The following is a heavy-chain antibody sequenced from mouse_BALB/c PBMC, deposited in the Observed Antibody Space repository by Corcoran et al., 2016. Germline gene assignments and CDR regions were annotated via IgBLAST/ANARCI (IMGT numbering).Heavy chain of an antibody. CDR2: INPYNGGT. Sequence: EVQLQQSGPELVKPGASMKISCKASGYSFTGYTMNWVKQSHGKNLEWIGLINPYNGGTSYNQKFKGKATLTVGKSSSTAYMELLSLTSEDSAVYYCARSNYGNYGDYYAMDYWGQGTSVTVSS. CDR3: ARSNYGNYGDYYAMDY. V-gene: IGHV1-18*01. CDR1: GYSFTGYT. D-gene: IGHD2-1*01. J-gene: IGHJ4*01.